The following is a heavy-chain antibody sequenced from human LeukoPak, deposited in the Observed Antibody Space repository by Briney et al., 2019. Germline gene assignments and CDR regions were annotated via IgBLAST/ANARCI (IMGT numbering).Heavy chain of an antibody. Sequence: ASVKVSCKASGYTFINHYLHWVRQAPGQGLQWRGIINPRGGDSKYAQKFQGRVTVTRDTSTYTVYMELSSLRSGHTAMYYCARDPSYCGGDCYAFDIWGQETMVTVSS. V-gene: IGHV1-46*01. CDR1: GYTFINHY. CDR2: INPRGGDS. D-gene: IGHD2-21*02. J-gene: IGHJ3*02. CDR3: ARDPSYCGGDCYAFDI.